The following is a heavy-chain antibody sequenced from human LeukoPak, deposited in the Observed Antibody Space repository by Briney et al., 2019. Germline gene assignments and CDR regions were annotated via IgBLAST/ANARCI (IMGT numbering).Heavy chain of an antibody. Sequence: ALVKVSCKTSGYTFTNHDINWVRQATGQGLEWMGWMNPNNGNTGYAQNFQGRVTFTRNPSISTAYMELISLKPEDTAVYYCARKLEGFCSGGSCTDYWGQGTLVTVSS. V-gene: IGHV1-8*03. CDR3: ARKLEGFCSGGSCTDY. CDR2: MNPNNGNT. D-gene: IGHD2-15*01. J-gene: IGHJ4*02. CDR1: GYTFTNHD.